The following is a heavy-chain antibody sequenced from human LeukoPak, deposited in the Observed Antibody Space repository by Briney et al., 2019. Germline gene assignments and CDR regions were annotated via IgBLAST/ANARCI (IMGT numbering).Heavy chain of an antibody. CDR3: ARDRYYYDSSGYLFDY. D-gene: IGHD3-22*01. CDR1: GGSFSGYY. V-gene: IGHV4-34*01. Sequence: SETLSLTCAVYGGSFSGYYWSWIRQPPGKGLEWIGEINHSGSTNYNPSLKSRVTISVDTSKNQFSLKLSSVTAADTAVYYCARDRYYYDSSGYLFDYWGQGTLVTVSS. CDR2: INHSGST. J-gene: IGHJ4*02.